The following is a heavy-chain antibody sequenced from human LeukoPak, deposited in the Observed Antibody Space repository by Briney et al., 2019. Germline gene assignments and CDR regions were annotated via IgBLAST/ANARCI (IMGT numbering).Heavy chain of an antibody. J-gene: IGHJ3*01. CDR3: ARAGLGVVTAKKSDALDV. CDR2: INSDGSST. CDR1: GFTFSTYW. V-gene: IGHV3-74*01. D-gene: IGHD2-21*02. Sequence: GGSLRLSCAGSGFTFSTYWMHWVRRAPGKGLVWVSRINSDGSSTTYADSVKGRFTISRDNAKNTLYLQMNSLRAEDTAVYYCARAGLGVVTAKKSDALDVWGQGTMVTVSS.